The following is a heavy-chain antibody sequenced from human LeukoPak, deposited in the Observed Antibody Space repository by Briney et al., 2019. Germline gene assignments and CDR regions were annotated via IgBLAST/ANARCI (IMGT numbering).Heavy chain of an antibody. V-gene: IGHV1-2*02. Sequence: ASVKVSCKASGYALTGYYMHWVRQAPGQGLEWVGWINPNSGGTNYAQKFQGRVTVTRGTSISTAYMELSSLTSDDTAMYYCARALGRDYWGQGTLVTVSS. CDR2: INPNSGGT. J-gene: IGHJ4*02. CDR3: ARALGRDY. D-gene: IGHD1-26*01. CDR1: GYALTGYY.